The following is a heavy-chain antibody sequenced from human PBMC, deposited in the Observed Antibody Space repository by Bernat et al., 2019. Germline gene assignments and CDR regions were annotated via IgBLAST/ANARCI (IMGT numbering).Heavy chain of an antibody. V-gene: IGHV3-74*01. J-gene: IGHJ6*02. CDR1: GFTFNTYW. CDR3: ARDRAYGMDV. CDR2: VHSDGSST. Sequence: VQLVESGGGLVKPGGSLRLSCAASGFTFNTYWMHWVRQAPGKGLVWVSRVHSDGSSTNYADSVKGRFTISRDNAKNTLYLQMNSLRAEDTAVYYCARDRAYGMDVWGQGTTVTVSS.